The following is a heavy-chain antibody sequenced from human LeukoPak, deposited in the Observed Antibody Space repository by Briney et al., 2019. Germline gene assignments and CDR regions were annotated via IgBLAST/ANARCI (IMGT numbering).Heavy chain of an antibody. CDR3: ARRRGDRKFYWYFDL. CDR2: IYYSGST. D-gene: IGHD2-21*02. J-gene: IGHJ2*01. CDR1: GGSISSSSYY. V-gene: IGHV4-39*01. Sequence: SETLSLTCTVSGGSISSSSYYWGWIRQPPGKGLEWIGSIYYSGSTYYNPSLKSRVTISVDTSKNQFSLKLSSVTAADTAVYYCARRRGDRKFYWYFDLWGRGTLVTVSS.